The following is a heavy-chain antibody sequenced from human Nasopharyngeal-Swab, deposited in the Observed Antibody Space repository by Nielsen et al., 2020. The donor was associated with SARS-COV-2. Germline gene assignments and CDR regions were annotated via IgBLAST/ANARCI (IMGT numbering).Heavy chain of an antibody. V-gene: IGHV1-69*01. CDR3: ARLNNYDSGGYYYIDY. Sequence: WVRQAPGQGLEWMGGTHAVLGTPIYAQKFQGRVTITADESTSTAYMELSSLRSEDTAFYYCARLNNYDSGGYYYIDYWGQGTLVTVSS. J-gene: IGHJ4*02. D-gene: IGHD3-22*01. CDR2: THAVLGTP.